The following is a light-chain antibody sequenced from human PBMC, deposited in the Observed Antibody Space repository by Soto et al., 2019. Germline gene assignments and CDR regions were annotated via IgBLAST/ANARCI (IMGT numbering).Light chain of an antibody. Sequence: QSALTQPASVSGSPGQSITISCSGTSSDVGGYNYVSWYQQHPGKAPKLMIYEVSYRPSGVSNRFSGSKSGDTASLTISGLQAEDEADYYCSSYTSSIARVFGGGTKLTVL. J-gene: IGLJ2*01. CDR1: SSDVGGYNY. V-gene: IGLV2-14*01. CDR3: SSYTSSIARV. CDR2: EVS.